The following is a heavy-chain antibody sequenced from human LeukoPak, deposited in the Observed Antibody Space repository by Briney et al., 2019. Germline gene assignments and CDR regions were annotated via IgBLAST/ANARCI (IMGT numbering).Heavy chain of an antibody. CDR2: IYYSGST. V-gene: IGHV4-39*01. D-gene: IGHD6-13*01. J-gene: IGHJ6*03. Sequence: SETLSLTCTVSGGSISSSSYYWGWIRQPPGKGLEWIGSIYYSGSTYYNPSLKSRVTISVDTSKNQFSLKLSSVTAADTAVYYCARRLNSSSWYYYYYYMDVWGKGTTVTISS. CDR3: ARRLNSSSWYYYYYYMDV. CDR1: GGSISSSSYY.